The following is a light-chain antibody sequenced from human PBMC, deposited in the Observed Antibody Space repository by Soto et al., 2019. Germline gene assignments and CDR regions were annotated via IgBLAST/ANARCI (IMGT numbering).Light chain of an antibody. J-gene: IGKJ4*01. V-gene: IGKV3-11*01. Sequence: EIVVTQSPATLSLSPGDRATLSCRTSQNVNYYLAWYQQKPGQAPMLPIYDTSNRATGIPARFTGSGSATDFTLPISSLEPEEYAVYYCHQSGDWPTFGGGTKVEIK. CDR3: HQSGDWPT. CDR2: DTS. CDR1: QNVNYY.